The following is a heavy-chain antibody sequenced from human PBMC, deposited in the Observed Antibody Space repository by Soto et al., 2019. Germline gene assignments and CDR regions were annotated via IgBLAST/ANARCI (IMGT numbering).Heavy chain of an antibody. CDR1: GYTFTSYD. CDR2: MNPNSGNT. Sequence: ASVKVSCKASGYTFTSYDINWVRQATGQGLEWMGWMNPNSGNTGYAQKFQGRVTMTRNTSISTAYMELSSLRSEDTAVYYCAREGGPPYYDSSGYREYGQWGQGTLVTVS. D-gene: IGHD3-22*01. CDR3: AREGGPPYYDSSGYREYGQ. V-gene: IGHV1-8*01. J-gene: IGHJ4*02.